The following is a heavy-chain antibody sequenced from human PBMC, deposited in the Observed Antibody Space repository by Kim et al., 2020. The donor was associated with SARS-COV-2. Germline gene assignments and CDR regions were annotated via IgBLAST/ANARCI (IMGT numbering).Heavy chain of an antibody. Sequence: SETLSLTCTVSGGSISSSSYYWGWIRQPPGKGLEWIGSIYYSGSTYYNPSLKSRVTISVDTSKNQFSLKLSSVTAADTAVYYCARVPSIHSGSYGHYYYGMDVWGKGTTVTVSS. D-gene: IGHD1-26*01. J-gene: IGHJ6*04. CDR1: GGSISSSSYY. CDR3: ARVPSIHSGSYGHYYYGMDV. V-gene: IGHV4-39*01. CDR2: IYYSGST.